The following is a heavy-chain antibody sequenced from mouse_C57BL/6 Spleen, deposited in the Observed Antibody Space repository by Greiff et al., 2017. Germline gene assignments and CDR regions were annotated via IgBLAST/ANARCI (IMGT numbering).Heavy chain of an antibody. V-gene: IGHV1-63*01. CDR2: IYPGGGYY. J-gene: IGHJ1*03. D-gene: IGHD3-3*01. Sequence: VQLQQSGAELVRPGTSVKMSCKASGYTFTNYWIGWAKQRPGHGLEWIGDIYPGGGYYNYNAKFKGKATLNADKSSSTAYMQVSSLTSEDSAIYYCARSRGTGYFDVWGTGTTVTVSS. CDR1: GYTFTNYW. CDR3: ARSRGTGYFDV.